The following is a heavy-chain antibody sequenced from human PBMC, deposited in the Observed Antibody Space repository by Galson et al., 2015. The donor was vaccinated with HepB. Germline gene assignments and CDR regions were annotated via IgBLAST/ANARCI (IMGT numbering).Heavy chain of an antibody. V-gene: IGHV3-30*18. Sequence: SLRLSCAASGFTFRNYGMHWVRQAPGKGLEWVAVISFDGSHKYYADSVKGRFSISRDNSKNTLYLQMNSLRAEDTAVYYCAKDGAFCSNGVCGMDVWGNGTSVTVSS. D-gene: IGHD2-8*01. CDR1: GFTFRNYG. CDR2: ISFDGSHK. CDR3: AKDGAFCSNGVCGMDV. J-gene: IGHJ6*04.